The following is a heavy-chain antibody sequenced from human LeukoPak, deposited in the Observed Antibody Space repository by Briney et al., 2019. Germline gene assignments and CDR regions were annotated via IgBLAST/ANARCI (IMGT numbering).Heavy chain of an antibody. CDR2: ISSGSESST. V-gene: IGHV3-48*02. D-gene: IGHD6-13*01. CDR3: AREYSSSYYFDY. Sequence: GGSLRLSCAASGFTFSSDSMNWVRQVPGKGLEWVSYISSGSESSTYYADSVKGRFTISRDNAKNSLYLQMNSLRDEDTAVYYCAREYSSSYYFDYWGQGTLVTVSS. CDR1: GFTFSSDS. J-gene: IGHJ4*02.